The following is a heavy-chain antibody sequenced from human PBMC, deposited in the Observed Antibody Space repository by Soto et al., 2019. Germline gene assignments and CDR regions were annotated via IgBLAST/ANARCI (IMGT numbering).Heavy chain of an antibody. Sequence: GESLKISCKGPGHLFNNHWIGWVRQTPGKGLEWMGLIFTRDSETKSSPSFQGHVSFSVDNSINTVYLQWTSLKTTDTGIYFCARGHFDSGHGYDLWGQGTLVTVSS. CDR2: IFTRDSET. V-gene: IGHV5-51*01. CDR1: GHLFNNHW. CDR3: ARGHFDSGHGYDL. J-gene: IGHJ5*02. D-gene: IGHD3-10*01.